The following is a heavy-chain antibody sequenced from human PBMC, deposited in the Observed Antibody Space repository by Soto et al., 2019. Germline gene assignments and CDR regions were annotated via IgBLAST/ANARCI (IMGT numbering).Heavy chain of an antibody. D-gene: IGHD2-2*01. V-gene: IGHV3-33*01. J-gene: IGHJ4*02. CDR2: IDYNEINR. CDR3: ARDFCPVPTCYDL. Sequence: GGSLRLSCVASGFTFSNYGMHWVRQAPGKGLEWVAGIDYNEINRYYIDPVKGRFTISRDQSKNTLYLQMNSLSAEDTAVYYCARDFCPVPTCYDLWGQGVLVTVSS. CDR1: GFTFSNYG.